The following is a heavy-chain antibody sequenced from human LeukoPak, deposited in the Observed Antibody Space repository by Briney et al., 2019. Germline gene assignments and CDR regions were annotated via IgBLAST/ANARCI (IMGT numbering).Heavy chain of an antibody. J-gene: IGHJ3*02. Sequence: ESGPTLVNPTQTLTLTCTFSGFSLSTSGMCVSWIRQPPGKALEWLALIDWDDDKYYSTSLKTRLTISKDTSRNQVVLTITNMDPVDTATYYCARITAARLYAFDIWGQGTMVTVSS. CDR2: IDWDDDK. CDR3: ARITAARLYAFDI. D-gene: IGHD6-6*01. CDR1: GFSLSTSGMC. V-gene: IGHV2-70*01.